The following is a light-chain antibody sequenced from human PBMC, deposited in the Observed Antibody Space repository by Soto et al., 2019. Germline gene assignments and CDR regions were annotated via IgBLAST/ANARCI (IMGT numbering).Light chain of an antibody. V-gene: IGKV4-1*01. CDR3: QQYYSTPRT. CDR2: WAS. CDR1: QSVLYSSNNKNY. Sequence: DIVMTQSPDSLAVSLGERATINCKSSQSVLYSSNNKNYLAWYQQKPGQPPKLLIYWASTRESGVPDRFSGSGYGTDFTLTISRLQAEDVAVYNCQQYYSTPRTFGQGTKVEIK. J-gene: IGKJ1*01.